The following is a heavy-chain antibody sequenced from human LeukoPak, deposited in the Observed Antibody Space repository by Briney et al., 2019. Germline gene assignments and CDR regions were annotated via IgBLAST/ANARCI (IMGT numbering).Heavy chain of an antibody. J-gene: IGHJ5*02. CDR1: GGSISSSSYY. Sequence: SETLSLTCTVSGGSISSSSYYWGWIRQPPGKGLEWIGSIYYSGGTYYNPSLKSRVTVSVDTSKNQFSLKLSAVTAADTAVYYCARRSDSLGFDPWGQGTLVTVSS. CDR3: ARRSDSLGFDP. V-gene: IGHV4-39*01. CDR2: IYYSGGT. D-gene: IGHD3-9*01.